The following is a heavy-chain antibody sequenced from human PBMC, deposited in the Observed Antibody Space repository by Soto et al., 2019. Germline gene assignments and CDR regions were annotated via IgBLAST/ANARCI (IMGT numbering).Heavy chain of an antibody. D-gene: IGHD2-21*01. CDR2: INAGNGNT. V-gene: IGHV1-3*01. CDR3: ARYHAYGIPDY. CDR1: GYTFTSYA. J-gene: IGHJ4*02. Sequence: QVQLVQSGAEVKKPGASVKVSCKASGYTFTSYAMQWVRQAPGQRPERMGWINAGNGNTKYSQKFQGRLTITRDTSASTAYMELSSLRSEDTAVYYCARYHAYGIPDYWGQGTLVTVSS.